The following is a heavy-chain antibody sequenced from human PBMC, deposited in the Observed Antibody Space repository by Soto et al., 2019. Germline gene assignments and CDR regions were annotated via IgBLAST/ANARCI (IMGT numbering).Heavy chain of an antibody. J-gene: IGHJ3*02. CDR1: GDSVSSNSAA. CDR3: ARDRYYDSSGYYGAFDI. CDR2: TYYRSKWYN. D-gene: IGHD3-22*01. V-gene: IGHV6-1*01. Sequence: QSQTLSLTCAISGDSVSSNSAAWNWIRQSPSRGLEWLGRTYYRSKWYNDYAVSVKSRITINPDTSKNQFSLQLNSVTPEDTAVYYCARDRYYDSSGYYGAFDIWGQGTMVTVSS.